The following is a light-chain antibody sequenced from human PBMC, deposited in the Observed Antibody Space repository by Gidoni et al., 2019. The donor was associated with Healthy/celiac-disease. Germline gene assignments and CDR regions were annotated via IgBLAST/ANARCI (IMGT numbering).Light chain of an antibody. V-gene: IGKV1-39*01. Sequence: DIQMTQSPSSLSASARDRVTITCRASQSISSYLNLYQQKPGKAPKLLIYAASSLQSGVPSRFSGSGSGTDFTLTISSLQPEDFATYYCQQSYSTPWTFGQGTKVEIK. CDR3: QQSYSTPWT. CDR1: QSISSY. J-gene: IGKJ1*01. CDR2: AAS.